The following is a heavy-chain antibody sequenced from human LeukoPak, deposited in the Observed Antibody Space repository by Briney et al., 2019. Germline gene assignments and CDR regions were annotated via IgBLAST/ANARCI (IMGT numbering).Heavy chain of an antibody. Sequence: ASVKVSCKASGYTFTGYYMHWVRQAPGQGLEWMGRINPNSGGTNYAQKFQGRVTMTRETSISTAYMELSRLRTDDTAVYYWARSAAVAGTGEFDYWGQGTLVTVSS. CDR2: INPNSGGT. D-gene: IGHD6-19*01. CDR1: GYTFTGYY. V-gene: IGHV1-2*06. CDR3: ARSAAVAGTGEFDY. J-gene: IGHJ4*02.